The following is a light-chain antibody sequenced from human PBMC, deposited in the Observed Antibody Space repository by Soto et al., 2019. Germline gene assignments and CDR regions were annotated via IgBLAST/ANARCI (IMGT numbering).Light chain of an antibody. V-gene: IGKV3-20*01. CDR1: QSVSSSS. CDR3: QQYNNWPPAIT. Sequence: EIVLTQSPGTLSLSPGARATLSCRASQSVSSSSLAWYQQKPGQAPRLLIYGASSRATGIPDRFSGSGSGTDFTLTISSLQSEDFAVYYCQQYNNWPPAITFGQGTRLEIK. CDR2: GAS. J-gene: IGKJ5*01.